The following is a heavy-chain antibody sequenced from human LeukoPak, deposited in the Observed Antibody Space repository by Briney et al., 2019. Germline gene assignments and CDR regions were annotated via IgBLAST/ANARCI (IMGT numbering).Heavy chain of an antibody. CDR2: MISNRGNT. J-gene: IGHJ5*02. Sequence: GASVNVSFNGSGYTFSSNDDNWVRQDTGQGPEWIGWMISNRGNTGYPHKLQGRLTMIRNTSISTAYPELRSLTSVAPADASWARGPSCSSTSCPYWFDPWGQGSLVTVSS. CDR1: GYTFSSND. D-gene: IGHD2-2*01. V-gene: IGHV1-8*01. CDR3: ARGPSCSSTSCPYWFDP.